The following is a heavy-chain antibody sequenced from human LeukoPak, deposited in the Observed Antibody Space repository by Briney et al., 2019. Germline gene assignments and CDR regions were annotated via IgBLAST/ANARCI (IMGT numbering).Heavy chain of an antibody. J-gene: IGHJ4*02. Sequence: ASVKVSCXTSGYIFTTYSMQWVRQAPGQGLDWMGIINPSGGSTTYAQKFQGRVTMTRDTSTSTVYMELSSLRSEDTAVYYCARDRPVGYYFDYWGQGTLVTVSS. CDR3: ARDRPVGYYFDY. D-gene: IGHD1-26*01. CDR2: INPSGGST. V-gene: IGHV1-46*01. CDR1: GYIFTTYS.